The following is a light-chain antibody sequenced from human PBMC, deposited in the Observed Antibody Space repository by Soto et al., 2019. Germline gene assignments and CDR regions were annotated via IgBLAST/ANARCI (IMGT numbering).Light chain of an antibody. Sequence: DIVLTQSPGTLSLSPGERATLSCRASQSVSSNYLAWYQQKPGQAPRLLIYGASTRATGVPDRFSGSGSGTDFTLTISSLEPEDFAVYYCQQRSNWQVTFGQGTRLEIK. CDR3: QQRSNWQVT. J-gene: IGKJ5*01. V-gene: IGKV3D-20*02. CDR2: GAS. CDR1: QSVSSNY.